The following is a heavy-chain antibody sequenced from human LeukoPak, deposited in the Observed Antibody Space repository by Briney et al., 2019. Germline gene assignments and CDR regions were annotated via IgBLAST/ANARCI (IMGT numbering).Heavy chain of an antibody. CDR3: ARDSRAGVSGHFDY. V-gene: IGHV4-38-2*02. Sequence: SETLSLTCAVSGYSISSGYYWGWIRQPPGKGLEWIGSIYHSGSTYYNPSLKSRVTISVDTSKNQFSLKLSSVTAADTAVYYCARDSRAGVSGHFDYWGQGTLVTVSS. J-gene: IGHJ4*02. CDR1: GYSISSGYY. D-gene: IGHD3-10*01. CDR2: IYHSGST.